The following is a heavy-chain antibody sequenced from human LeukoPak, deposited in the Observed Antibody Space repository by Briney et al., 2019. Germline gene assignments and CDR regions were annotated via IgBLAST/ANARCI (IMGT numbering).Heavy chain of an antibody. J-gene: IGHJ4*02. CDR1: GGSISSYF. CDR2: ISDSGST. Sequence: SETLSLTCTVSGGSISSYFWSWIRQPPGKGLEWIGYISDSGSTNYNPSLKSRVTISVDTSKNQFSLKLSSVTAADTAVYYCARRSPGAFFDYWGQGTLVTVSS. CDR3: ARRSPGAFFDY. D-gene: IGHD3-10*01. V-gene: IGHV4-59*08.